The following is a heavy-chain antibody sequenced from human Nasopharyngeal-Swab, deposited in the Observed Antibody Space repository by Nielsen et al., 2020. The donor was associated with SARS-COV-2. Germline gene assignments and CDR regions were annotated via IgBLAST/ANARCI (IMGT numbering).Heavy chain of an antibody. CDR1: GFTFSSSA. CDR3: ARDTENSLWY. CDR2: IGAAGNK. D-gene: IGHD4-23*01. J-gene: IGHJ4*02. Sequence: GSLKISCAASGFTFSSSAISWVRQVPGMGLEWVSVIGAAGNKIYADSVKGRFTISRDNSKNTLYLQMNSLRAEDTALYYCARDTENSLWYWGQGTLVTVSS. V-gene: IGHV3-23*01.